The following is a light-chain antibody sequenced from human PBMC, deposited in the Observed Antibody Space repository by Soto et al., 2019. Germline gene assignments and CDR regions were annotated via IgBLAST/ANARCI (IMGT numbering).Light chain of an antibody. CDR3: QQYYSYPQT. J-gene: IGKJ1*01. CDR1: QGISSY. V-gene: IGKV1-8*01. CDR2: AAS. Sequence: AIRMTQSPSSFSASTGDRVTITCRASQGISSYLAWYQQKPGKAPKLLIYAASTLQSGVPSRFSGSGSGTDFTLTISCLQSEDFATYYCQQYYSYPQTVGQGTKVEI.